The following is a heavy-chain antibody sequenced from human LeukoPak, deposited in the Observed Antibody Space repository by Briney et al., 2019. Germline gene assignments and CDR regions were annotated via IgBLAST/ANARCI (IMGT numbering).Heavy chain of an antibody. CDR3: ARGGGIWFGEFMDV. CDR2: INSDGSST. V-gene: IGHV3-74*01. Sequence: GGSLRLSCAASGFTFSSYWMHWVRQALGKGLVWVSRINSDGSSTSYADSVKGRFTISRDNAKNTLYLQMNSLRAEDTAVYYCARGGGIWFGEFMDVWGKGTTVTVSS. D-gene: IGHD3-10*01. CDR1: GFTFSSYW. J-gene: IGHJ6*03.